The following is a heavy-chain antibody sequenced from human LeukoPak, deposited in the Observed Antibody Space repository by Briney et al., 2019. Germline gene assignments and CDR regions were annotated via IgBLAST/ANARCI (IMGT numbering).Heavy chain of an antibody. CDR2: VYYSGST. CDR1: GGSISSSSYS. V-gene: IGHV4-39*07. Sequence: SETLSLTCTVSGGSISSSSYSWGWLRQPPGRGLEWIGSVYYSGSTNYNPSLKSRVTISVDTSKNQFSLKLSSVTVADTAVYYCATRAQLWFLDAFDIWGQGTMVTVSS. D-gene: IGHD5-18*01. J-gene: IGHJ3*02. CDR3: ATRAQLWFLDAFDI.